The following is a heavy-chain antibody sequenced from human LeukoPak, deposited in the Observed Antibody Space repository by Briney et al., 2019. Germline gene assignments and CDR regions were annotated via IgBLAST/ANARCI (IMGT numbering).Heavy chain of an antibody. CDR3: AKDKAALLWFGELSQAKKYPKYYFDY. V-gene: IGHV3-23*01. J-gene: IGHJ4*02. CDR2: ISGSGGGT. CDR1: VFTLSSYA. D-gene: IGHD3-10*01. Sequence: PGGSLRLSCAASVFTLSSYAMGSVRQAPGKGLERVSAISGSGGGTYYTDSVKGRFTISRDNSKNTLYLQMNSLRAEDTAVYYCAKDKAALLWFGELSQAKKYPKYYFDYWGQGTLVTVSS.